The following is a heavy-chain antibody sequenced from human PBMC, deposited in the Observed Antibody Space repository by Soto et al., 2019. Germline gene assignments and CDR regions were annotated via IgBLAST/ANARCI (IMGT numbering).Heavy chain of an antibody. V-gene: IGHV4-59*01. Sequence: PSETLSLTCTVSGGSISHYYWSWIRQSPGKGLEWIGYIHYSGSTNYNPSLKRRIIITVDTPNNQFSLKLNSVTAADTAVYYCARDFRSIGDYTHWGQGSMVTVSS. D-gene: IGHD2-21*01. CDR2: IHYSGST. J-gene: IGHJ4*02. CDR1: GGSISHYY. CDR3: ARDFRSIGDYTH.